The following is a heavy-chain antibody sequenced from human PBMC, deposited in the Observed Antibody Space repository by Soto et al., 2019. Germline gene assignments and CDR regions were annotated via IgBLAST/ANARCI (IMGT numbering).Heavy chain of an antibody. V-gene: IGHV4-59*01. J-gene: IGHJ6*02. CDR1: SDSISRYY. CDR2: IYYSGET. Sequence: QVQLQESGPGLVKPWETLSLTCTVSSDSISRYYWSWIRLSPGKGLEWIGYIYYSGETNYNPSVKSRITISVDRTKNQFSLKLSSVTAADTAVYYCARDQGGEFLKGSGMDVWGQGTTVTVSS. CDR3: ARDQGGEFLKGSGMDV. D-gene: IGHD3-10*01.